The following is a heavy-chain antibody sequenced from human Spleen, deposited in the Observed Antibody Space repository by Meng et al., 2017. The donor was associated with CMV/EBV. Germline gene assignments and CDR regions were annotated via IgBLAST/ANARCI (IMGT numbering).Heavy chain of an antibody. CDR2: IYTSGST. D-gene: IGHD2-21*01. CDR3: ARRGDFSVVPGSYGMGV. V-gene: IGHV3-66*02. Sequence: GSLKISCAASGFTISSNYMNWVRQASGKGLEWVSVIYTSGSTYYADSVQGRFTISRDNSKNTLYLDVNSLRAEDTAIYYCARRGDFSVVPGSYGMGVWGQGTTVTVSS. CDR1: GFTISSNY. J-gene: IGHJ6*02.